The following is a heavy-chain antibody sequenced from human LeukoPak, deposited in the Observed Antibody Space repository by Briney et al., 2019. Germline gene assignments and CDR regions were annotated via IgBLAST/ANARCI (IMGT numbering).Heavy chain of an antibody. CDR3: AKGVRSGTYYNCFDP. CDR2: ISGDGDST. J-gene: IGHJ5*02. CDR1: GFTLDDYA. Sequence: GGSLRLSCVASGFTLDDYAIHWVRQAPGKGLKWISLISGDGDSTYYADSVKGRFTVSRDNSKNSLYLQMSSLRAEDTALYYCAKGVRSGTYYNCFDPWGQGTLVTVSS. V-gene: IGHV3-43*02. D-gene: IGHD1-26*01.